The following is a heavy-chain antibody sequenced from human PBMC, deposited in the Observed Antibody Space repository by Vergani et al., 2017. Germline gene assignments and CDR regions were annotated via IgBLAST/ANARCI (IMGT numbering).Heavy chain of an antibody. CDR3: ARTDWGSNWFDP. CDR1: GGSFSGYY. Sequence: QVQLQQWGAGLLKPSETLSLTCAVYGGSFSGYYWSWIRQSPGKGLEWIGEINHSGSTNYNPSLKSRVTISVDTSKNQFSLKLSSVTAADTAVYYCARTDWGSNWFDPWGQGTLVTVSS. D-gene: IGHD7-27*01. J-gene: IGHJ5*02. V-gene: IGHV4-34*01. CDR2: INHSGST.